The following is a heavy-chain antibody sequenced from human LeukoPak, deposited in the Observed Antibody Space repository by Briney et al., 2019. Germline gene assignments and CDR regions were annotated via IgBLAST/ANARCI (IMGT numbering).Heavy chain of an antibody. J-gene: IGHJ4*02. CDR3: ARTMDYYDSDY. CDR2: IYYSGST. V-gene: IGHV4-59*06. CDR1: GGSISSYY. Sequence: SETLSLTCTVSGGSISSYYWSWIRQPPGKGLEWIGYIYYSGSTYYNPSLKSRVTISVDTSKNQFSLKLSSVTAADTAVYYCARTMDYYDSDYWGQGTLVTVSS. D-gene: IGHD3-22*01.